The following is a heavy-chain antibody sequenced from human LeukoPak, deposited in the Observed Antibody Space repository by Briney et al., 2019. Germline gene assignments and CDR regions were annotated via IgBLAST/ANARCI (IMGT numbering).Heavy chain of an antibody. CDR1: GFTFDDYA. V-gene: IGHV3-43*02. CDR3: AKGDGDYAYYFDY. CDR2: ISGDGGST. D-gene: IGHD4-17*01. J-gene: IGHJ4*02. Sequence: GGSLRLSCAASGFTFDDYAMHWVRQAPGKGLEWVSLISGDGGSTYYADSVKGRFTISRDNSKNSLYLQMNSLGTEDTALYYCAKGDGDYAYYFDYWGQGTLVTVSS.